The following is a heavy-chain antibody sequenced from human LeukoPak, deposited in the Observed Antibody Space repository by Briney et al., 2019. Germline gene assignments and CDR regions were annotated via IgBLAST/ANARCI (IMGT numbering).Heavy chain of an antibody. V-gene: IGHV1-2*02. CDR1: GYTFTGYY. CDR2: INPNSGGT. D-gene: IGHD3-10*01. CDR3: ARMNYYGSGSYYRGRWFDP. Sequence: ASVKVSCKASGYTFTGYYMHWVRQAPGQGLEWMGWINPNSGGTNYAQKFQGRVTMTRDTSISTAYMELSRLRSDDTAVYYCARMNYYGSGSYYRGRWFDPWGQGTLVTVSS. J-gene: IGHJ5*02.